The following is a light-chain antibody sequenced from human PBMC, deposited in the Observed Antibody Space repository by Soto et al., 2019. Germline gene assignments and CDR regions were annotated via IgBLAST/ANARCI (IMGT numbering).Light chain of an antibody. V-gene: IGKV3-15*01. Sequence: EIIMTQSPATLSVSPGERVTLSCRASQSINGNLAWYQHKPGQAPRLLIYGASTRATGIPARFSGSGSGTEFTLTINSLQSEDFAVYYCQQYNNWPRTFGQGTKVDIK. J-gene: IGKJ1*01. CDR3: QQYNNWPRT. CDR2: GAS. CDR1: QSINGN.